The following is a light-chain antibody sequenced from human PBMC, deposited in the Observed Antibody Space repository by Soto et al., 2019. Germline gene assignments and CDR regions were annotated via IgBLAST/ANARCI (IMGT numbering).Light chain of an antibody. Sequence: DIQLTQSPSFLSASVGDKVTMTCRASQGISSYLAWHQQKPGKAPKVLIYAASTLQSGVPSRFSGSGSGTEFTLTISSLQPEDFATYYCQQLNSYPLTFGGGTKVEIK. CDR2: AAS. CDR1: QGISSY. CDR3: QQLNSYPLT. J-gene: IGKJ4*01. V-gene: IGKV1-9*01.